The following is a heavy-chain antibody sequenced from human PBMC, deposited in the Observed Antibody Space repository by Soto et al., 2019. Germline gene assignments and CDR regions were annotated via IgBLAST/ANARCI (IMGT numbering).Heavy chain of an antibody. J-gene: IGHJ5*02. CDR3: ARDSLGTETTSWLDP. D-gene: IGHD4-4*01. Sequence: GASVKVSCKASGYTFTNYGISWVRQAPGQGLEWMGWISAYNGDTNYAQKVQGRVTMTTDTSTSTAYMEPRSLRSDDTAMYYCARDSLGTETTSWLDPWGQGTLVTVSS. CDR1: GYTFTNYG. CDR2: ISAYNGDT. V-gene: IGHV1-18*04.